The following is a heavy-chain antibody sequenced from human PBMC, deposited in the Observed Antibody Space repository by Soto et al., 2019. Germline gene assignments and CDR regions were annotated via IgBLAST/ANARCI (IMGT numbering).Heavy chain of an antibody. D-gene: IGHD3-22*01. CDR1: GFTFGDYA. Sequence: GSLRLSRTASGFTFGDYAMSWFRQAPGKGLEWIGFIRSKAYGGTTEYAASVKGRFTISRDDSKSIAYLQMNSLKTEDTAVYYCTRVHYYDSSGLYYFDYWGQGTLVTVSS. CDR2: IRSKAYGGTT. V-gene: IGHV3-49*03. CDR3: TRVHYYDSSGLYYFDY. J-gene: IGHJ4*02.